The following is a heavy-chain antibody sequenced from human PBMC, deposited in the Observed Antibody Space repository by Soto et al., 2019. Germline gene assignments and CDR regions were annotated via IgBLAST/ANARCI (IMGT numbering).Heavy chain of an antibody. J-gene: IGHJ3*02. Sequence: QVQLQESGPGLVKPSETLSLTCTVSGGSISSYYWSWIRQPPGKGLEWIGYIYYSGSTNYNPSPKSRVTISVDTSKNQFSLKLSSVTAADTAVYYCAREGGWYFAFDIWGQGTMVTVSS. CDR1: GGSISSYY. V-gene: IGHV4-59*01. D-gene: IGHD6-19*01. CDR2: IYYSGST. CDR3: AREGGWYFAFDI.